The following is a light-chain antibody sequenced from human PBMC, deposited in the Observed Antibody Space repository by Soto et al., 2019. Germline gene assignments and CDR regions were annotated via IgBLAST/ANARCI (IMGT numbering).Light chain of an antibody. V-gene: IGKV3-11*01. Sequence: ILLTQSPGTLSLSPGESATLSCRASQSLXSYFAWYQQIPGQAPRVLIYXASTRATGIPASFSGSGYGTDFTITISSLEPEDVEVYCCRQYDSESTFGQGTKVDIK. J-gene: IGKJ1*01. CDR3: RQYDSEST. CDR1: QSLXSY. CDR2: XAS.